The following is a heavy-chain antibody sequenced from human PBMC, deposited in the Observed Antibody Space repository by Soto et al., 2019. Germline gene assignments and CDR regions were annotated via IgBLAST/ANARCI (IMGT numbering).Heavy chain of an antibody. CDR1: GYTFTSYG. CDR3: ARLPDSPYDFWSGRSCWFDP. V-gene: IGHV1-18*04. CDR2: ISAYNGNT. D-gene: IGHD3-3*01. J-gene: IGHJ5*02. Sequence: GASVKVSCKASGYTFTSYGISWVRQAPGQGLEWMGWISAYNGNTNYAQKLQGRVTMTTDTSASTAYIELRSLRSDDTAVYYCARLPDSPYDFWSGRSCWFDPWGQGTLVTVSS.